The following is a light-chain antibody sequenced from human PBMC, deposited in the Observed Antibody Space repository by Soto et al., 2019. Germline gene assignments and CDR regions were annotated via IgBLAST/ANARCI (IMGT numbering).Light chain of an antibody. CDR1: SSNIGSDT. J-gene: IGLJ1*01. CDR3: AAWDDSLNDYV. Sequence: QSVLTQPPSVSGTPGLRVTISCSGGSSNIGSDTVNWYQQLPGAAPKLLIFNDDQRPSGVPDRFSGSRSGTSASLVISGLQSDDEADYYCAAWDDSLNDYVFGTGTKLTVL. V-gene: IGLV1-44*01. CDR2: NDD.